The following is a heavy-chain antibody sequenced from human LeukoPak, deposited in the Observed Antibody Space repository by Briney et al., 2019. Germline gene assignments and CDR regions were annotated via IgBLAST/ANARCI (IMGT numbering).Heavy chain of an antibody. CDR3: AKDHSSSWYVFGH. CDR1: GFTFSSYA. Sequence: GGSLRLSCAASGFTFSSYAMSWVRQAPGKGLEWVSGISGSGGSTYYADSVKGRFTISRDNSKNTLYLQMNSLRAEDTAVYYCAKDHSSSWYVFGHWGQGTLVTVSS. J-gene: IGHJ4*02. V-gene: IGHV3-23*01. D-gene: IGHD6-13*01. CDR2: ISGSGGST.